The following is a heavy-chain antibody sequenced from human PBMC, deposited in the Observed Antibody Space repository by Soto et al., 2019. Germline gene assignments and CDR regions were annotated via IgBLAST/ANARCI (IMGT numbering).Heavy chain of an antibody. V-gene: IGHV1-69*12. CDR2: IIPMFATP. Sequence: QDHLVQSGAAVKKPASSVKISCRSTGGTFSTYAFSWVRQAPGQGLEWMGGIIPMFATPIYAQKYQGRVTITADDSTSTAYMEVTSLRSNDTAVYFCARGEYDVGVMAGTSRGYQHAYNGMDVWGQGTSVTVSS. CDR3: ARGEYDVGVMAGTSRGYQHAYNGMDV. D-gene: IGHD3-10*01. CDR1: GGTFSTYA. J-gene: IGHJ6*02.